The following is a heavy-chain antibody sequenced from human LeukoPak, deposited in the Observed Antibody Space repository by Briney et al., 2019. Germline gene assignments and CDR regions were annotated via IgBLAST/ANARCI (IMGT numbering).Heavy chain of an antibody. CDR3: ASLRPYCGGDCYYDYYYYYMDV. CDR2: ISSSSSYI. CDR1: GFTFSSYS. V-gene: IGHV3-21*01. J-gene: IGHJ6*03. D-gene: IGHD2-21*01. Sequence: GGSLRLSCAASGFTFSSYSMNWVRQAPGKGLEWVSSISSSSSYIYYADSVKGRFTISRDNAKNSLYLQMNSLRAEDTAVYYCASLRPYCGGDCYYDYYYYYMDVWGKGTTVTVSS.